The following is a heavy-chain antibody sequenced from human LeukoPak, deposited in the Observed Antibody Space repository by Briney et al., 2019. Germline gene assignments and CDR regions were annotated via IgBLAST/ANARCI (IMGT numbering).Heavy chain of an antibody. V-gene: IGHV3-23*01. Sequence: GGSLRLSCAASGFTFRSYAMSWVRQAPGKGLEWVSAISSSGDTTYYADSVKGRFTISRDNSKNTMYLQINSLRAEDTAVYYCATRRPYFLDYWGQGTLVTVSS. CDR1: GFTFRSYA. J-gene: IGHJ4*02. D-gene: IGHD2/OR15-2a*01. CDR2: ISSSGDTT. CDR3: ATRRPYFLDY.